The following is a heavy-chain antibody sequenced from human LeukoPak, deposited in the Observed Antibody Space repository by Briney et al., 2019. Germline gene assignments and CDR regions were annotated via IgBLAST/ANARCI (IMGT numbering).Heavy chain of an antibody. CDR3: ARGNILTGYCFDF. V-gene: IGHV4-34*01. J-gene: IGHJ4*02. D-gene: IGHD3-9*01. CDR1: GGSITGYY. CDR2: IHYTGAT. Sequence: SETLSLTCAVYGGSITGYYWSRVRQTPGRVLGWVGEIHYTGATSYNPSLKSRATISTDTSKNQFSLRLSSVTAADTAVYYCARGNILTGYCFDFWGQGALVTVSS.